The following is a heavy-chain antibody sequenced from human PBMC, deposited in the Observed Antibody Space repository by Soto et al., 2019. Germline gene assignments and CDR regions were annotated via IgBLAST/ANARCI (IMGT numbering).Heavy chain of an antibody. Sequence: LGESVKISFKGSGYSFTSYWIGWVRQMPGKGLEWMGIIYPGDSDTRYSPSFQGQVTISADKSISTAYLQWSSLKASDTAMYYCASLVRSAYTGLDPWGKEPWSPSPQ. V-gene: IGHV5-51*01. D-gene: IGHD3-16*01. CDR2: IYPGDSDT. J-gene: IGHJ5*01. CDR3: ASLVRSAYTGLDP. CDR1: GYSFTSYW.